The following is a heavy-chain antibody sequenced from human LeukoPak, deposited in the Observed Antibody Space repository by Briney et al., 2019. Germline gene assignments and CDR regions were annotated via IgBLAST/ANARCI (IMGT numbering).Heavy chain of an antibody. CDR1: GFTFSGSA. D-gene: IGHD3-10*01. CDR3: TYGSGSYYNDYFQH. Sequence: PGGSLRLSCAASGFTFSGSAMHWVRQAPGKGLEWVAFIRYDGSNKYYADSVKGRFTISRDNSKNTLYLQMNSLRAEDTAVYYCTYGSGSYYNDYFQHWGQGTLVTVSS. CDR2: IRYDGSNK. V-gene: IGHV3-30*02. J-gene: IGHJ1*01.